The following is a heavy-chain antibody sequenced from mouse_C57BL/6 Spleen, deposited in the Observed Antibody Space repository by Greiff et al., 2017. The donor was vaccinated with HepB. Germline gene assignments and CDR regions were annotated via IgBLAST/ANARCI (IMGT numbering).Heavy chain of an antibody. CDR2: ISDGGSYT. Sequence: EVMLVESGGGLVKPGGSLKLSCAASGFTFSSYAMSWVRQTPEKRLEWVATISDGGSYTYYPDNVKGRFTISRDNAKNNLYLQMSHLKSEDTAMYYCARDHYGSSRDWDFDVWGTGTTVTVSS. J-gene: IGHJ1*03. CDR3: ARDHYGSSRDWDFDV. D-gene: IGHD1-1*01. CDR1: GFTFSSYA. V-gene: IGHV5-4*01.